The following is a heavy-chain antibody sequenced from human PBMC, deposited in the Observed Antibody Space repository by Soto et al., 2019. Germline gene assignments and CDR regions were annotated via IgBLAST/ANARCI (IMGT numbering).Heavy chain of an antibody. D-gene: IGHD3-22*01. V-gene: IGHV4-31*03. Sequence: SETLSLTCTVSGGSISSGGYYWSWIRQHPGKGLEWIGYIYYSGSTYYNPSLKSRVTISVDTSKNQFSLKLSSVTAADTAVYYCARSGEDYYDSSGFSFDYWGQGTLVTVSS. CDR2: IYYSGST. CDR1: GGSISSGGYY. CDR3: ARSGEDYYDSSGFSFDY. J-gene: IGHJ4*02.